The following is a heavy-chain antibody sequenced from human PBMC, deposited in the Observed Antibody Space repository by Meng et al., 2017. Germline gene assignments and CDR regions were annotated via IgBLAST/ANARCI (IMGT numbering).Heavy chain of an antibody. Sequence: VQVWQVGAGEKKPGSSGKVSCKATGCTFIRSAISCVRQAPGQGLEWMGGIIPIFGTANYAQKFQGRVTITADKSTSTAYMELSSLRSEDTAVYYCARGVGYGGNSLYFDYWGQGTPVTVSS. D-gene: IGHD4-23*01. J-gene: IGHJ4*02. V-gene: IGHV1-69*06. CDR3: ARGVGYGGNSLYFDY. CDR2: IIPIFGTA. CDR1: GCTFIRSA.